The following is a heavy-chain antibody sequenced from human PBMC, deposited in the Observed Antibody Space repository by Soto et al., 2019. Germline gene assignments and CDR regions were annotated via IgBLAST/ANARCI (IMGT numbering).Heavy chain of an antibody. Sequence: ASVKVSCKASGYTFTSYYMHWVRQAPGQGLEWMGIINPSGGSTSYAQKLQGRVTMTRDTSTSTAYMELSSLRSDDTAVYYCARGGPYYYDSSGYYNWFDPWGQGTLVTVSS. CDR3: ARGGPYYYDSSGYYNWFDP. D-gene: IGHD3-22*01. J-gene: IGHJ5*02. CDR1: GYTFTSYY. V-gene: IGHV1-46*01. CDR2: INPSGGST.